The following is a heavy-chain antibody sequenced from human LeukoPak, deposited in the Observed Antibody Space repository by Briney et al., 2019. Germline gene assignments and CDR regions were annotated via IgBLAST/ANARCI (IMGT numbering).Heavy chain of an antibody. V-gene: IGHV1-69*04. J-gene: IGHJ3*02. D-gene: IGHD3-22*01. CDR2: IIPILGIA. CDR3: ARVLNMIADAFDI. CDR1: GGTFSSYA. Sequence: SVKVSCKASGGTFSSYAISWVRQAPGQGLEWMGRIIPILGIANYAQKFQGRVTITADKSTSTAYMELSSLRSEDTAVYYCARVLNMIADAFDIWGQGTMVTASS.